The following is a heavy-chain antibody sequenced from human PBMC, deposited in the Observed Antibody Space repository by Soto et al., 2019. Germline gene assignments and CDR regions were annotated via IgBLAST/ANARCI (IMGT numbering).Heavy chain of an antibody. CDR2: IFYTGST. D-gene: IGHD5-18*01. J-gene: IGHJ4*02. CDR3: ARRLVYSSEYYFDY. CDR1: GGSISSVGYY. V-gene: IGHV4-31*03. Sequence: QVQLQESGPGLVKHSQTLSLTCTVSGGSISSVGYYWSWIRQFPGKGLEWIGYIFYTGSTSYSPSLKSRLTMSVDTSKNQFSLRLSSVTAADTAVYFCARRLVYSSEYYFDYWGQGTLVTVSS.